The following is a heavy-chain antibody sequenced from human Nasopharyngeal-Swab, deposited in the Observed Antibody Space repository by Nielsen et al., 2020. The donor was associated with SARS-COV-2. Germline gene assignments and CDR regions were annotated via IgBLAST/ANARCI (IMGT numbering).Heavy chain of an antibody. J-gene: IGHJ4*02. V-gene: IGHV6-1*01. D-gene: IGHD3-3*01. CDR3: ARGRDFSFDS. CDR2: TLYRSKWYN. CDR1: GDSVSSHSAG. Sequence: QTRSLTGAISGDSVSSHSAGWNWIRQPPTRGLEWLGRTLYRSKWYNDYAESVKSRIAVNPDTSKNQFSLQLNSVTPEDTAVYYCARGRDFSFDSWGQGTLVTASS.